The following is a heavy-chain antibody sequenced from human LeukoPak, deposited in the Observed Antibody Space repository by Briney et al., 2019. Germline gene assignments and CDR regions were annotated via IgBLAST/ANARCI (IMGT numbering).Heavy chain of an antibody. V-gene: IGHV3-7*01. CDR1: GFTFSSYW. D-gene: IGHD6-19*01. J-gene: IGHJ3*02. CDR2: IKQDGSEK. Sequence: GGSLRLSCAASGFTFSSYWMSWVRQAPGKGLEWVANIKQDGSEKYYVDSVKGRFTISRDNAKNSPYLQMNSLRAEDTAVYYCARDRRSGWDAFDIWGQGTMVTVSS. CDR3: ARDRRSGWDAFDI.